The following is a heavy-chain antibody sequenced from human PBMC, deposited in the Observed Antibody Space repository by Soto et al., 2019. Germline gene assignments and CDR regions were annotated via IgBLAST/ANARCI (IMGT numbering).Heavy chain of an antibody. CDR3: ARHKRIRIVGVAQYRGIFDY. J-gene: IGHJ4*02. Sequence: QVPLQESGPGLVKPSETLSLNCTVFGGSMSSSTYYWGWIRQPPGKGLEWIGGMAYSGRDYYNPPIKSRVTISVDTTKEKSSMNLSSVTAADPAVYYWARHKRIRIVGVAQYRGIFDYWGQGALVTVSS. CDR2: MAYSGRD. D-gene: IGHD3-3*01. CDR1: GGSMSSSTYY. V-gene: IGHV4-39*01.